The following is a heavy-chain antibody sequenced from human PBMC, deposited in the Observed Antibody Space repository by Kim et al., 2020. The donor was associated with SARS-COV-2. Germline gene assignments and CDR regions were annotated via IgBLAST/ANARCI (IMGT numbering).Heavy chain of an antibody. V-gene: IGHV5-51*01. D-gene: IGHD3-16*01. CDR3: ARSAGPYDYYFDY. Sequence: SYAPAFSGKVTISADKTTTTAYQQWSSLKASDTAMYYCARSAGPYDYYFDYWGQGTLVTVSS. J-gene: IGHJ4*02.